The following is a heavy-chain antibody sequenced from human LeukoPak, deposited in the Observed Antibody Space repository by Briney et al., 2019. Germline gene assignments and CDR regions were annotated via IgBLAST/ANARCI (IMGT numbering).Heavy chain of an antibody. J-gene: IGHJ4*02. CDR2: ISSSGSTI. Sequence: QPGGSLRLSCAASGFTFSSYEMNWVRQAPGKGLEWVSYISSSGSTIYYADSVKGRFTISRDNAKNSLYLQVNSLRAEDTAVYYCARESCSGGSCYFDYWGQGTLVTVSS. V-gene: IGHV3-48*03. CDR1: GFTFSSYE. D-gene: IGHD2-15*01. CDR3: ARESCSGGSCYFDY.